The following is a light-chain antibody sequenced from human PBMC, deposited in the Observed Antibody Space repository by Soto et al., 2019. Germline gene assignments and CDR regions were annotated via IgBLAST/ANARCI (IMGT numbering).Light chain of an antibody. CDR2: GNN. Sequence: QSVLTQPPSVSGAPGQRVTISCTGSSSSIGAGYDVHWYQQLPGTAPKLLIYGNNNRPSGVPDRFSGSKSGTSASLAITGLRAEDEADYYCQSYDNSLTGSRVFGTGTKVAVL. V-gene: IGLV1-40*01. CDR1: SSSIGAGYD. J-gene: IGLJ1*01. CDR3: QSYDNSLTGSRV.